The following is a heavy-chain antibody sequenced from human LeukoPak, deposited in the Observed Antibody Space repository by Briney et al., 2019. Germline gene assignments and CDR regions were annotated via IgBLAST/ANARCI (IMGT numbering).Heavy chain of an antibody. V-gene: IGHV3-21*01. J-gene: IGHJ4*02. CDR1: GFTFSSYS. D-gene: IGHD6-19*01. CDR2: ISSSSSYI. Sequence: GGSLRLSCAASGFTFSSYSMDWVRQAPGKGLEWVSSISSSSSYIYYADSVKGRFTISRDNAKNSLYLQMNSLRAEDTAAYYCARTLTSYSSGWTRDYWGQGTLVTVSS. CDR3: ARTLTSYSSGWTRDY.